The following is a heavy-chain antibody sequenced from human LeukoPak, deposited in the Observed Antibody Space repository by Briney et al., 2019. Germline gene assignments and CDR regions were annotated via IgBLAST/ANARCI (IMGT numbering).Heavy chain of an antibody. CDR3: ARERVTYYYGSGIRFGP. J-gene: IGHJ5*02. CDR2: ISSSSSYI. Sequence: TGGSLRLSCAASGFTFSSYSMNWVRQAPGKGLEWVSSISSSSSYIYYADSVKGRFTISRDNAKNSLYLQMNSLRAEDTAVYYCARERVTYYYGSGIRFGPWGQGTLITVSS. CDR1: GFTFSSYS. D-gene: IGHD3-10*01. V-gene: IGHV3-21*01.